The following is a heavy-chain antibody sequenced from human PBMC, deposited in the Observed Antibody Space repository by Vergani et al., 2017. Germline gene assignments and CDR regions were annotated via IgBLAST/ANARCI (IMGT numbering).Heavy chain of an antibody. Sequence: QVQLVESGGGVVQPGRSLRLSCAASGFTFSSYAMHWVRQAPGKGLEWVAVISYDGSNKYYADSVKGRFTISRDNSKNTLYLQMNSLRAEDTAVYYCARESVENYGGNWFDPWGQGTLVTVSS. J-gene: IGHJ5*02. CDR1: GFTFSSYA. V-gene: IGHV3-30*04. CDR2: ISYDGSNK. D-gene: IGHD4-23*01. CDR3: ARESVENYGGNWFDP.